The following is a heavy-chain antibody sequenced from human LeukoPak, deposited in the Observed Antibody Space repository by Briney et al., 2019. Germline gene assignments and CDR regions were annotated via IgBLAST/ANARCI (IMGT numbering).Heavy chain of an antibody. D-gene: IGHD5-24*01. J-gene: IGHJ6*03. CDR1: GGSFSGYY. CDR3: ARAIRDGYNLNYYYYYYVDV. Sequence: SETLSLTCAVYGGSFSGYYWSWIRQPPGKGLEWIGEINHSGSTNYNPSLKSRVTISVDTSKNQFSLELSSVTAADTAVYYCARAIRDGYNLNYYYYYYVDVWGKGTTVTVSS. CDR2: INHSGST. V-gene: IGHV4-34*01.